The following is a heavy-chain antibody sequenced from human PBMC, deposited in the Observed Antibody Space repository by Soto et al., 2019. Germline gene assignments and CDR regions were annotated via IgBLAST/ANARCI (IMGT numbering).Heavy chain of an antibody. J-gene: IGHJ4*02. Sequence: PGWSLRLSCTASGLPHSSFAMMWVRQAPGKGLECVSGIYGNGGGIEYADSVKGRFTISRDNSKNTVYLQMTDLRADDTAVYYCAKDSWGGNVSGWSHYSWAQVTLV. D-gene: IGHD6-19*01. CDR1: GLPHSSFA. CDR3: AKDSWGGNVSGWSHYS. CDR2: IYGNGGGI. V-gene: IGHV3-23*01.